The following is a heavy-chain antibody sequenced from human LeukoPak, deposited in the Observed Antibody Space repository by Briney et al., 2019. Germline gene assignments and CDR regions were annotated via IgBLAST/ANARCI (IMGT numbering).Heavy chain of an antibody. D-gene: IGHD2/OR15-2a*01. CDR1: GSSISSTYY. J-gene: IGHJ4*02. Sequence: PSETLSLTCAVSGSSISSTYYWAWTRQPPGKGLEWIGSVFHAGSTYYNPSLKSRVTVSVDTSKNQFSLKLTSVTAADTAVYYCARGDYFIDFWGQGTLVTVSS. CDR2: VFHAGST. CDR3: ARGDYFIDF. V-gene: IGHV4-38-2*01.